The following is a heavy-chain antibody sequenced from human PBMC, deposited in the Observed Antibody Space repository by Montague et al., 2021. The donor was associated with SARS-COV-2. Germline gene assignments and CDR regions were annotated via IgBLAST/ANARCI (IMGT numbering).Heavy chain of an antibody. J-gene: IGHJ3*02. D-gene: IGHD1-26*01. V-gene: IGHV2-5*02. Sequence: PALVKPTQTLTLTCTFSGFSLNTSGVGVGWIRQPPGKALEWLALIYWDDDKRYSPSLKSRLTITKDTSKNQVVLTMTNMDPVDTATYYCAHRRGLLLSDAFDIWGQGTMVTVSS. CDR1: GFSLNTSGVG. CDR2: IYWDDDK. CDR3: AHRRGLLLSDAFDI.